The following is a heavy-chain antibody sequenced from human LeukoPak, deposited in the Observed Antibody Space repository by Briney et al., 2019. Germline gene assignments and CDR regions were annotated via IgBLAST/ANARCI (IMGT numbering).Heavy chain of an antibody. CDR3: ARDIFAVVHSGYFDH. D-gene: IGHD3-3*02. CDR2: ISDSGSII. V-gene: IGHV3-48*03. J-gene: IGHJ4*02. Sequence: GGSLRLSCAASGFILSSFEMNWVRQAPGKGLEWVSYISDSGSIIYYADSVKGRFTISRDNAKNSLYLQMNSLRVEDTTVYYCARDIFAVVHSGYFDHWGQGTLVTVSS. CDR1: GFILSSFE.